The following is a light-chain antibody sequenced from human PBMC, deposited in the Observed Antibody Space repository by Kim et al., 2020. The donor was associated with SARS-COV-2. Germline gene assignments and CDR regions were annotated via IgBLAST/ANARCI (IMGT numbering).Light chain of an antibody. CDR2: DVT. J-gene: IGLJ1*01. Sequence: QSALTQPASVSGSPGQSITISCTGTSSDVGAYNYVSWHQQHPGKAPKPMIYDVTERSSGVSNRFSGSKSGNTASLTISGLQAEDEADYYCSSYTNSFTYVFGTGTKV. V-gene: IGLV2-14*01. CDR1: SSDVGAYNY. CDR3: SSYTNSFTYV.